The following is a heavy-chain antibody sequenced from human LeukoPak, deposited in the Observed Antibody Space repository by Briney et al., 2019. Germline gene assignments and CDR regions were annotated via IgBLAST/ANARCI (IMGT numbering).Heavy chain of an antibody. CDR1: GFTFSSYE. V-gene: IGHV3-48*03. Sequence: PGGSLRLSCAASGFTFSSYEVHWVRQAPGKGLEWVSNINTSGNTFYYADSVRGRFTISRDNAKSSLYLQMNSLRAEDTAVYYCARGRIYFDYWGQGTLVTVSS. D-gene: IGHD2-15*01. J-gene: IGHJ4*02. CDR2: INTSGNTF. CDR3: ARGRIYFDY.